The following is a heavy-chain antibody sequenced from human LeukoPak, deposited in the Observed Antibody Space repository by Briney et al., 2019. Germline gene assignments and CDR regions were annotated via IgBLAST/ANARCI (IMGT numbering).Heavy chain of an antibody. CDR3: ARSDIWGSYRFLDY. Sequence: SETLSLTCTVSGGSISSYYWSWIRQAPGQGLEWIGYMLYSGSTNQKPSLRSRVTISVGTSKNQVSLKLSSVTAADTAVYYCARSDIWGSYRFLDYWGQGILVTVSS. J-gene: IGHJ4*01. CDR2: MLYSGST. CDR1: GGSISSYY. D-gene: IGHD3-16*02. V-gene: IGHV4-59*08.